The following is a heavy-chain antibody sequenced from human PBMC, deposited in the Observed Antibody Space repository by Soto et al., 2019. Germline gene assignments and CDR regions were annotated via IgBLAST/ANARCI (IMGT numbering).Heavy chain of an antibody. J-gene: IGHJ6*02. Sequence: QVQLVQSGAEVKKPGSSVKVSCKASGGTFSSYAISWVRQAPGQGLEWMGGIIPIFGTANYAQKFQGRVMITADDSTSTAYMELSSLRSEDTAVYYCASASGWFGELSRWGMDVWGQGTTVTVSS. V-gene: IGHV1-69*12. CDR1: GGTFSSYA. CDR3: ASASGWFGELSRWGMDV. D-gene: IGHD3-10*01. CDR2: IIPIFGTA.